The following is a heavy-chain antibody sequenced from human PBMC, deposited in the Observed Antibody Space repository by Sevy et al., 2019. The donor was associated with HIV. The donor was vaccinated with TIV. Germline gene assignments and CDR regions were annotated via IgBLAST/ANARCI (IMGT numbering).Heavy chain of an antibody. CDR2: ITGSGGST. J-gene: IGHJ6*02. Sequence: GGSLRLSCAASGFTFSRNAMSWVRQAPGKGLEWASGITGSGGSTYYADSVKGRFTISRDNSKNTLYLQMNSLRVEDTAVYYCAKVGYCSSTSCYSIYYGMDVWGQGTTLTVSS. CDR1: GFTFSRNA. D-gene: IGHD2-2*02. V-gene: IGHV3-23*01. CDR3: AKVGYCSSTSCYSIYYGMDV.